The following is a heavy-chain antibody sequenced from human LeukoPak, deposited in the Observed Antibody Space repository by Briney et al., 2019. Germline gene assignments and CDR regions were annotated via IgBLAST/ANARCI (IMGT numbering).Heavy chain of an antibody. CDR2: ISGSGGST. CDR1: GFTFSTYV. D-gene: IGHD1-1*01. CDR3: AKGNWRYFDY. J-gene: IGHJ4*02. Sequence: PGGSLRLSCAASGFTFSTYVMSWVRQAPGTGLEWVSAISGSGGSTYYADSVKGRFTISRDNSKNTLYLQMNSLGADDTAVYYCAKGNWRYFDYWGQGTLVTVSS. V-gene: IGHV3-23*01.